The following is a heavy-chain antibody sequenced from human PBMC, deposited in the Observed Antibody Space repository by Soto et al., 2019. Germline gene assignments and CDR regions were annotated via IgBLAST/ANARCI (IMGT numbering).Heavy chain of an antibody. J-gene: IGHJ4*02. CDR3: ARFAKEENPKLESWYAFDF. Sequence: VQLQESGPGLVKPSLTLSLTCTVSGGSIRSGGYFWSWVRQQPGKGLEWIGHIYYRGGTSYNPSLESRVAMSVDTSKNEFTLKVNSVTAADTAIYYCARFAKEENPKLESWYAFDFWGRGTLVTVSS. V-gene: IGHV4-31*03. D-gene: IGHD6-13*01. CDR2: IYYRGGT. CDR1: GGSIRSGGYF.